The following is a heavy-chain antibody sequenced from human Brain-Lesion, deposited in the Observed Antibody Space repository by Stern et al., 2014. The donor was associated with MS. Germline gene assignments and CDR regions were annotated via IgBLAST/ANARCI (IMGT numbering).Heavy chain of an antibody. J-gene: IGHJ4*02. CDR1: GFNFRSYW. V-gene: IGHV3-74*01. CDR3: ARGVGDY. CDR2: INRDGSDT. Sequence: EVQLVESGGGLVKPGGSLRLSCAASGFNFRSYWMHWVRQFPEKGLFWVSQINRDGSDTSYADSVKGRFSISRDNIRNMLYLRMTSLRAEDTAVYYCARGVGDYWGQGARVTVSS. D-gene: IGHD3-16*01.